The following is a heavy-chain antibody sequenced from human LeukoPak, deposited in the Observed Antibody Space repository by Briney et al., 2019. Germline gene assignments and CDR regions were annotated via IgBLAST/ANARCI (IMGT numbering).Heavy chain of an antibody. CDR1: GFTFSSYA. CDR2: ISGSGGST. D-gene: IGHD6-19*01. CDR3: AKSRSVAGPSLNDY. V-gene: IGHV3-23*01. Sequence: PGGSLRLSCAASGFTFSSYAMSWVRQAPGKGLEWVSAISGSGGSTYYADSVKGRFTISRDNSKNTLYLQKNSLRAEDTAVYYCAKSRSVAGPSLNDYWGQGTLVTVSS. J-gene: IGHJ4*02.